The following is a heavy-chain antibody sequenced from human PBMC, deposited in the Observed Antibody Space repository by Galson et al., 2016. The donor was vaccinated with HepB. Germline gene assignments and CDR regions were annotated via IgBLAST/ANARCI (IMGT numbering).Heavy chain of an antibody. CDR2: IYSGGST. V-gene: IGHV3-66*04. Sequence: SLRLSCAASGFTVSSNYMSWVRQAPGKGLEWVSVIYSGGSTYYADSVKGRFTFSRDNSKNTLYLQINYLRDEDTAVYYCARHRGWYGEGFFDDWGQGTLVTVSS. CDR1: GFTVSSNY. CDR3: ARHRGWYGEGFFDD. J-gene: IGHJ4*02. D-gene: IGHD6-19*01.